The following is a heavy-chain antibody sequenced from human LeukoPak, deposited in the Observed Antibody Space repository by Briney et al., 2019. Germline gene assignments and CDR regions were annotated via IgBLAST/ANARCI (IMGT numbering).Heavy chain of an antibody. CDR1: GFTFSSYE. Sequence: PGGSLRLSCAASGFTFSSYEMNWVRQAPGKGLEWVSYISSSSSTIYYADSVKGRLTISRDNAKNSLYLQMNSLRAEDTAVYYCARELWFGELPNYFDYWGQGTLVTVSS. J-gene: IGHJ4*02. CDR3: ARELWFGELPNYFDY. V-gene: IGHV3-48*01. CDR2: ISSSSSTI. D-gene: IGHD3-10*01.